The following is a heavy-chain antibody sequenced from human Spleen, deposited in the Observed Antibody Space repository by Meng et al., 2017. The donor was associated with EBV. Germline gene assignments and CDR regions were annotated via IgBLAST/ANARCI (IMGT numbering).Heavy chain of an antibody. Sequence: EGQLGASGGGLVKPGGSLRLSCAASGFTFSSYDMHWVRQATGKGLEWVSAIGTAGDTYYPGSVKGRFTISRENAKNSLYLQMNSLRAGDTAVYYCARADTEYWYFDLWGRGTLVTVSS. CDR1: GFTFSSYD. J-gene: IGHJ2*01. CDR2: IGTAGDT. D-gene: IGHD1-14*01. V-gene: IGHV3-13*01. CDR3: ARADTEYWYFDL.